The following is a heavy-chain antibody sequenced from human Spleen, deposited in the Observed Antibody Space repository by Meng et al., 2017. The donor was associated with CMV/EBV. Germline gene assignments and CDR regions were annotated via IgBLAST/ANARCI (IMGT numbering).Heavy chain of an antibody. Sequence: ASVKVSCKASGYTFTGYYMHWVRQAPGQGLEWMGWINPNSGGTNYAQKFQGRVTMTRDTSTSTVYMELSSLRSEDTAVYYCANYYCSTTSCYIDSWGQGTLVTVSS. CDR2: INPNSGGT. CDR1: GYTFTGYY. D-gene: IGHD2-2*02. V-gene: IGHV1-2*02. CDR3: ANYYCSTTSCYIDS. J-gene: IGHJ4*02.